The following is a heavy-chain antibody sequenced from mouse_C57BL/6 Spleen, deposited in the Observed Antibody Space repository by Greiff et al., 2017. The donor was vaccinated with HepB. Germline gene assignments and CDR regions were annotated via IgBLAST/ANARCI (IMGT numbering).Heavy chain of an antibody. D-gene: IGHD2-14*01. CDR2: INPSSGYT. J-gene: IGHJ4*01. Sequence: QVQLQQSGAELARPGASVKMSCKASGYTFTSYTMHWVKQRPGQGLEWIGYINPSSGYTKYNQKFKDKATLTADKASSTAYRQLSSLTSEDSAVYYCARGGHRAMDYWGQGTSVTVSS. CDR1: GYTFTSYT. V-gene: IGHV1-4*01. CDR3: ARGGHRAMDY.